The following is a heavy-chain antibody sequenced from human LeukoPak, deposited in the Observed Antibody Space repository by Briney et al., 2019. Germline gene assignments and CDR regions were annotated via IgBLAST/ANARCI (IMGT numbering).Heavy chain of an antibody. D-gene: IGHD1-1*01. CDR3: ARRQGTTLSFDY. CDR2: INAYNGNT. J-gene: IGHJ4*02. V-gene: IGHV1-18*01. Sequence: ASVKVSYKASGYTFTSYGFSWVRQAPGQGLEWMGWINAYNGNTNYAQKLQGRVTMTTDTSTSTAYMELRSLRFDDTAAYYCARRQGTTLSFDYWGQGTLVTVSS. CDR1: GYTFTSYG.